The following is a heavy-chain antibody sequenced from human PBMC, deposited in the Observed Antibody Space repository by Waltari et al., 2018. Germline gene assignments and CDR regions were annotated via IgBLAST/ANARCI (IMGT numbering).Heavy chain of an antibody. V-gene: IGHV1-3*01. D-gene: IGHD1-26*01. Sequence: QVQLVQSGAEVKKPGASVKVSCKASGYTFTSYAMHWVRQAPGQRLEWMGWINAGNGNTKYSQKFQGRVTITRDTSASTAYMELSSLRSEDTAVYYCARDGLVGATKGAFDIWGQGTMVTVSS. J-gene: IGHJ3*02. CDR2: INAGNGNT. CDR1: GYTFTSYA. CDR3: ARDGLVGATKGAFDI.